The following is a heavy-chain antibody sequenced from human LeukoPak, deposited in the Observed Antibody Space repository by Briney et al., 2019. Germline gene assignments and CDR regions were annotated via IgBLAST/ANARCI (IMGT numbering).Heavy chain of an antibody. CDR3: ARDLSTFTDGYYMDV. CDR2: IYSVDST. CDR1: GFTVSINY. V-gene: IGHV3-53*01. J-gene: IGHJ6*03. Sequence: GGSLRLSCAASGFTVSINYMSWVRQAPGKGLEWVSVIYSVDSTYYADSVKGRFTISRDNAKNSLYLQMNSLRAEDTAVYYCARDLSTFTDGYYMDVWGKGTTVTVSS. D-gene: IGHD2/OR15-2a*01.